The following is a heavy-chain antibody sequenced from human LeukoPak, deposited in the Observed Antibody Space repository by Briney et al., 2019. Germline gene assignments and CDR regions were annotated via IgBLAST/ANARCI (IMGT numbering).Heavy chain of an antibody. J-gene: IGHJ4*02. D-gene: IGHD3-22*01. V-gene: IGHV3-9*01. CDR3: AKAGYYDSSGYPYYFDY. Sequence: GGSLRLSCAASGFTFDDYAMHWVRQAPGKGLEWVSGISWNSGSIGYADSVKGRFTISRDNAKNSLYLQVNSLRAEDTALYYCAKAGYYDSSGYPYYFDYWGQGTLVTVSS. CDR1: GFTFDDYA. CDR2: ISWNSGSI.